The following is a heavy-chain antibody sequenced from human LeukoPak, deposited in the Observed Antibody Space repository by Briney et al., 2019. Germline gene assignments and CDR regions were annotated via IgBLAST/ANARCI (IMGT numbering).Heavy chain of an antibody. J-gene: IGHJ4*02. CDR2: IYTSGST. D-gene: IGHD6-19*01. CDR3: ARGAVAGNLVYFDY. V-gene: IGHV4-61*02. Sequence: PSQTLSLTCTVSGGSISSGSYYWSWIRQPAGKGLEWIGRIYTSGSTNYNPSLKSRVTISVDTSKNQFSLKLSSVTAADTAVYYCARGAVAGNLVYFDYWGQGTLVTVSS. CDR1: GGSISSGSYY.